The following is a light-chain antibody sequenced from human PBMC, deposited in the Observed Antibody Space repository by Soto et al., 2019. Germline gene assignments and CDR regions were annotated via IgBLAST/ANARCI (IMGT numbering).Light chain of an antibody. CDR1: NIGAYNY. J-gene: IGLJ2*01. CDR2: DVT. Sequence: SALTQPRSVSGSPGQSVTISCTGTNIGAYNYVSWYQQYPGKAPKLMIYDVTKRPSGVPDRFSGSKSGNTASLTISGLQAEDEADYYCCSFAGLFGGGTKLTVL. V-gene: IGLV2-11*01. CDR3: CSFAGL.